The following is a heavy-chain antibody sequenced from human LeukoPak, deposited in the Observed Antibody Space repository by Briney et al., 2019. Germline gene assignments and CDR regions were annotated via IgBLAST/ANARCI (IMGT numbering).Heavy chain of an antibody. CDR1: GYSFTSYW. Sequence: GESLKISFKGSGYSFTSYWIGWVRQMPGKGLEWMGIIYPGDSDTRYSPSFQVQATISADKSISTAYLQWSSLKASDTAMYCCARGDGSGSYYNRSPDGMDVWGQGTTVTVSS. V-gene: IGHV5-51*01. CDR3: ARGDGSGSYYNRSPDGMDV. D-gene: IGHD3-10*01. J-gene: IGHJ6*02. CDR2: IYPGDSDT.